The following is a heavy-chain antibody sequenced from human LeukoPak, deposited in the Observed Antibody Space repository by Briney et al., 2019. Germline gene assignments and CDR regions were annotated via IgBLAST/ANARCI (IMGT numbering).Heavy chain of an antibody. J-gene: IGHJ3*02. V-gene: IGHV4-31*03. CDR1: GGSMSIRVAD. Sequence: SQTMSLTCTVSGGSMSIRVADWSWTRQHPGKGLEGIGYIYYSGSTYYNPSLKSRVTISVDTSKNQFSLKLTSVTAADTAVYYCATSGYGRDAFDIWGQGTMVTVSS. D-gene: IGHD5-12*01. CDR3: ATSGYGRDAFDI. CDR2: IYYSGST.